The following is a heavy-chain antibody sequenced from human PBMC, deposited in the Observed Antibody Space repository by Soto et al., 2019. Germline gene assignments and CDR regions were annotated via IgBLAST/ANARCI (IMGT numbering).Heavy chain of an antibody. J-gene: IGHJ4*02. D-gene: IGHD2-15*01. CDR3: ARGTPGPFDY. CDR1: GFTFSNCA. V-gene: IGHV3-30-3*01. Sequence: PGGSLSLSCAASGFTFSNCAMHWVRQAPGKGLEWVAVISYDGSSKYYADSVKGRFTISRDNSKNTLYLQMNSLRADDTAVYYCARGTPGPFDYWGQGTLVTVSS. CDR2: ISYDGSSK.